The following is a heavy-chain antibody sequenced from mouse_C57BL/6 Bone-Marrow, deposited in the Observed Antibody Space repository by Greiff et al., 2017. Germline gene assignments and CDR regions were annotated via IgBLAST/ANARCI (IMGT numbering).Heavy chain of an antibody. Sequence: QVQLQQPGAELVRPGTSVKLSCKASGYTFTSYWMHWVKQRPGQGLEWIGVIDPSDSYTNYNQKFKGKATLTVDTSSSTAYMQLSSLTSEDSAVYECARPPFAYWGQGTLVTVSA. CDR1: GYTFTSYW. V-gene: IGHV1-59*01. CDR3: ARPPFAY. J-gene: IGHJ3*01. CDR2: IDPSDSYT.